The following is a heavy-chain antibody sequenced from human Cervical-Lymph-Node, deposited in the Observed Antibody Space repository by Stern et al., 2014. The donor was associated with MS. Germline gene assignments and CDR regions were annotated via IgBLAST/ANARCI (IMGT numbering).Heavy chain of an antibody. J-gene: IGHJ6*02. V-gene: IGHV1-46*03. CDR3: ARDLLQYTGYGMDV. Sequence: VQLEESGAEVKKPGASVKVSCKASGYTFTAYYMHWVRQAPGQGLEWMGFINPTVGTTSYARKFQGRVTMTRDTSTSTVYMELRSLRSEDTAVYYCARDLLQYTGYGMDVWGQGTTVTVFS. CDR1: GYTFTAYY. D-gene: IGHD3-3*01. CDR2: INPTVGTT.